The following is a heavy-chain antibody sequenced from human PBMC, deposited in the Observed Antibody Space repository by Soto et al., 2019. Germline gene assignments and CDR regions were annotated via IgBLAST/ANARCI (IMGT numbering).Heavy chain of an antibody. CDR1: GFAFSYYF. J-gene: IGHJ5*02. CDR3: ARVGVYFGEPSDA. D-gene: IGHD3-10*01. Sequence: KPGESLRLSCAASGFAFSYYFMTWIRQAPGKGLESVSYITSSGSPIYYADSVKGRFTISRDNAKNSPFLQMNSLRVDDTAVYFCARVGVYFGEPSDAWGPGTLVTVSS. V-gene: IGHV3-11*01. CDR2: ITSSGSPI.